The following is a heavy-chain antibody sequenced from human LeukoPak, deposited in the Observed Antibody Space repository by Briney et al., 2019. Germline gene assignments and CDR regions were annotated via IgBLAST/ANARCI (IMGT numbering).Heavy chain of an antibody. CDR1: GDSVSHD. Sequence: SVTVSCKASGDSVSHDISWVRQPPGHGFEWMGGIIPMSRTTDYAQKFRDRVTITTDESTSTVYLEVRSLSFEDTPIYYCASDSGSGMYYMDVWGKGTTVAVAS. V-gene: IGHV1-69*05. CDR2: IIPMSRTT. J-gene: IGHJ6*03. D-gene: IGHD3-10*01. CDR3: ASDSGSGMYYMDV.